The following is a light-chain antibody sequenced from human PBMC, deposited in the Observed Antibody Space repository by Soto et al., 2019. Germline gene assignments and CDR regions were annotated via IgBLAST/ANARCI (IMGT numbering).Light chain of an antibody. J-gene: IGLJ3*02. CDR3: AAWDDSLNGFWV. Sequence: QAVVTQPPSASGTPGQRVTISCSGSSSNIGSNTVNWYQQLPGTAPKLLIYSNNQWPSGVPDRFSGSKSGTSASLAISGLQSEDEADYYCAAWDDSLNGFWVFGGGTKLTVL. V-gene: IGLV1-44*01. CDR1: SSNIGSNT. CDR2: SNN.